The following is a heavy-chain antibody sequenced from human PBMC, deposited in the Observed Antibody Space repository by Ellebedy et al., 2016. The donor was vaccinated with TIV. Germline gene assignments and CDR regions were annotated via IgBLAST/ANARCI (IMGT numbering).Heavy chain of an antibody. V-gene: IGHV3-21*01. J-gene: IGHJ6*02. CDR1: GFTFSTYG. Sequence: GESLKISCAASGFTFSTYGMIWVRQAPGKGLEWVASVSTSGDYTYYADSVKGRFTIVRDNAKDSLYLQMNSLRAEDTALYYCARDAVANNYYYYGMDVWGQGTTVTVSS. CDR2: VSTSGDYT. CDR3: ARDAVANNYYYYGMDV. D-gene: IGHD6-19*01.